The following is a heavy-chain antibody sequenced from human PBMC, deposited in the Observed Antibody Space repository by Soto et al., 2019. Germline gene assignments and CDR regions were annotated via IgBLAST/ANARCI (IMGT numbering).Heavy chain of an antibody. V-gene: IGHV1-18*04. CDR2: ISTYNGNT. Sequence: ASVKVSCKASGYTFTSYALSWVRHAPGQGLEWMGWISTYNGNTNYAQNLQGRVTMATDISTNTAYMELRSLRSDDTAVYYCARVVGGIPVAGSWNWFDPWGQGTLVTVSS. CDR3: ARVVGGIPVAGSWNWFDP. J-gene: IGHJ5*02. D-gene: IGHD6-19*01. CDR1: GYTFTSYA.